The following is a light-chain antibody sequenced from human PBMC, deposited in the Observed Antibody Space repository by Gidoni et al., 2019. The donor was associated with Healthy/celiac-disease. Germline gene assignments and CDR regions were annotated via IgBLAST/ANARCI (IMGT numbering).Light chain of an antibody. J-gene: IGKJ2*01. CDR3: QQYGSSQYT. Sequence: EIVLTQSPGTLSLSPGERATLSCRASQSVSSSYLAWYQQKPGQAHRLLIYGASSRATGIPDRFSSSGSGTDFTLTISRLEPEDFAVYYCQQYGSSQYTFGQGTKLEIK. CDR2: GAS. CDR1: QSVSSSY. V-gene: IGKV3-20*01.